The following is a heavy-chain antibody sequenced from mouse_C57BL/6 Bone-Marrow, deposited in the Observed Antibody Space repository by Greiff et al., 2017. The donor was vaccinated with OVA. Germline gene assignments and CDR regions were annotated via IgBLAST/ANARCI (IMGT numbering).Heavy chain of an antibody. J-gene: IGHJ2*01. D-gene: IGHD2-3*01. Sequence: QVLLKESGPELVKPGASVKISCKASGYAFSSSWMNWVKQRPGKGLEWIGRIYPGDGDTNYNGKFKGKATLTADKSSSTAYMQLSSLTSEDSAVYFCARHEDGYYASYFDYWGQGTTLTGSS. CDR1: GYAFSSSW. CDR2: IYPGDGDT. V-gene: IGHV1-82*01. CDR3: ARHEDGYYASYFDY.